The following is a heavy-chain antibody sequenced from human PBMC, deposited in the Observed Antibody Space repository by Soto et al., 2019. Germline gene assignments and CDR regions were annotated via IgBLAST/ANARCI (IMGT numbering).Heavy chain of an antibody. V-gene: IGHV1-69*04. CDR2: IIPILGIA. J-gene: IGHJ2*01. CDR3: ARDAVAGYLGYFDL. CDR1: GGTFSSYT. Sequence: SVKVSCKASGGTFSSYTISWVRQAPGQGLEWMGRIIPILGIANYAQKLQGRVTMTTDTSTSTAYMELRSLRSDDTAVYYCARDAVAGYLGYFDLWGRGTLVTVSS. D-gene: IGHD6-19*01.